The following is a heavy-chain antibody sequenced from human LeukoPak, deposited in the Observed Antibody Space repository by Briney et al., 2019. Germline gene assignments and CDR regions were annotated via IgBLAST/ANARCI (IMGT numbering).Heavy chain of an antibody. Sequence: PSETLSLTCTVSGGSISSSSYYWGWIRQPPGKGLEWIGEINHSGSTNYNPSLKSRVTISVDTSKNQFSLKLSSVTAADTAVYYCARAEYCSSTSCYTVEYYFDYWGQGTLVTVSS. CDR3: ARAEYCSSTSCYTVEYYFDY. D-gene: IGHD2-2*02. J-gene: IGHJ4*02. CDR1: GGSISSSSYY. CDR2: INHSGST. V-gene: IGHV4-39*07.